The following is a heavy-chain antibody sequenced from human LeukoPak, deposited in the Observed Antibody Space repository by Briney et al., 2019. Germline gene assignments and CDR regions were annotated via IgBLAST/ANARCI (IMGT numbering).Heavy chain of an antibody. CDR2: ISGSGGST. V-gene: IGHV3-23*01. CDR1: GFTFSSYA. D-gene: IGHD3-9*01. J-gene: IGHJ4*02. Sequence: GGSLRLSCAASGFTFSSYAMSWVRQAPGKGLEWVPAISGSGGSTYYADSVKGRFTISRDNSKNTLYLQMNSLGAEDTAVYYCAKITYYDILTGYLVAPYFDYWGQGTLVTVSS. CDR3: AKITYYDILTGYLVAPYFDY.